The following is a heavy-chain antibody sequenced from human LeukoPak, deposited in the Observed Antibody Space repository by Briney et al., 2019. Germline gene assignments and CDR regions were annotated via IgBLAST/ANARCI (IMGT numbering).Heavy chain of an antibody. CDR2: ITPSTSNE. J-gene: IGHJ4*02. Sequence: GGSLRVSWAASGFTFCSYSMNWVRQAPGKGLELISYITPSTSNEFYADSLKGRFTSSRDNAKNSLHLHMNRLRDEDTAVYYCARATYDNSGYDTFDYWGQGALVTVSS. D-gene: IGHD3-22*01. CDR3: ARATYDNSGYDTFDY. V-gene: IGHV3-48*02. CDR1: GFTFCSYS.